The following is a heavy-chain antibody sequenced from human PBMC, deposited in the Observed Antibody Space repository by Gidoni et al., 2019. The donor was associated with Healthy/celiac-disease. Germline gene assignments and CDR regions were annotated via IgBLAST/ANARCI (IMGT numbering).Heavy chain of an antibody. D-gene: IGHD5-12*01. CDR2: ISWNSGSI. CDR1: GFTFDDYA. Sequence: EVQLVESGGGLVQPGRSLRLSCAASGFTFDDYAMHWVRQAPGKGLEWVSGISWNSGSIDYADSVKGRFTISRDNAKNSLYLQMNSLRAEDTALYYCAKGLAGRVGGSDYWGQGTLVTVSS. J-gene: IGHJ4*02. V-gene: IGHV3-9*01. CDR3: AKGLAGRVGGSDY.